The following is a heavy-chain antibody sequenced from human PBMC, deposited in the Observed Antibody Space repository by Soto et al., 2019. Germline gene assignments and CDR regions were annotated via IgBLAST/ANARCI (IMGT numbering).Heavy chain of an antibody. CDR3: AKVSSRSIAVAGYFDY. CDR2: ISWNSGRI. D-gene: IGHD6-19*01. J-gene: IGHJ4*02. CDR1: GFTFDDYA. Sequence: GGSLRLSCAASGFTFDDYAMHWVRQAPGKGLEWVSGISWNSGRIGYADSVKGRFTISRDNAKNSLYLQMNSLRAEDTALYYCAKVSSRSIAVAGYFDYWGQGTLVPVSS. V-gene: IGHV3-9*01.